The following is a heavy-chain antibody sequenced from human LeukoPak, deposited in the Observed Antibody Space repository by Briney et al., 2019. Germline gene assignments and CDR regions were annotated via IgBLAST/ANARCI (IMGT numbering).Heavy chain of an antibody. CDR1: GYTFTSYY. CDR2: INPSGGST. Sequence: ASVTVSCTASGYTFTSYYMHWVRQAPGQGLEWMGIINPSGGSTSYAQKFQGRVTMTRDTSTSTVYMELSSLRSEDTAVYYCARERAVAGTSDYYYYGMDVWGQGTTVTVSS. CDR3: ARERAVAGTSDYYYYGMDV. J-gene: IGHJ6*02. D-gene: IGHD6-19*01. V-gene: IGHV1-46*01.